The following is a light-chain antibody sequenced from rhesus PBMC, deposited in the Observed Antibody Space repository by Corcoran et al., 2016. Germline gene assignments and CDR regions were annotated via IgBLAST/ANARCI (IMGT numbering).Light chain of an antibody. Sequence: DIVMTQTPLSLPVTPGEPASISCRSSQSLLDSDGYTHLHWYLQKPGQSPQFLFYLGSNRASGVPDRFRGSGSGTDFTLKISRVEAEDVGVYYCMQILQTPYSFGQGTKVEIK. CDR2: LGS. V-gene: IGKV2-78*01. J-gene: IGKJ2*01. CDR3: MQILQTPYS. CDR1: QSLLDSDGYTH.